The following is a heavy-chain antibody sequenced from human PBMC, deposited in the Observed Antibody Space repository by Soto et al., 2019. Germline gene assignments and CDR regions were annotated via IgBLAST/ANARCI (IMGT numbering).Heavy chain of an antibody. V-gene: IGHV3-7*04. Sequence: EVQLVESGGGLVQPGGSLRLSCAASGFTFSSYWMTWFRQAPGKGLEWVADMNQDGGEKYYVDSVKGRFTISRDNAKNSLYLQMNSLRAEDTAVYYCARGGGSYYSDYWGQGTLVTVSS. CDR1: GFTFSSYW. CDR3: ARGGGSYYSDY. D-gene: IGHD1-26*01. J-gene: IGHJ4*02. CDR2: MNQDGGEK.